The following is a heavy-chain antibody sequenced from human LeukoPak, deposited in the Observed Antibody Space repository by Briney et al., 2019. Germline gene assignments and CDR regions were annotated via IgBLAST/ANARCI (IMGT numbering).Heavy chain of an antibody. CDR2: INGDGGST. CDR1: GFTFSSYW. Sequence: GGSLRLSCVASGFTFSSYWIHWVRQARGKGLVWVSRINGDGGSTDYADSVKGRFTISRDNAKNTLYLQMNSLRADDTAVYYCVRGGVDYWGQGTLVTVSS. J-gene: IGHJ4*02. V-gene: IGHV3-74*01. CDR3: VRGGVDY. D-gene: IGHD3-16*01.